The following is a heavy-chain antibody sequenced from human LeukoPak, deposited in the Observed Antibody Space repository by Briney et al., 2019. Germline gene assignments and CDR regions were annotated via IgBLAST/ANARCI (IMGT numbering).Heavy chain of an antibody. Sequence: SETLSLTCTVSGDSINSYYWSWIRQPPGKGLEWIGYIFYSGNTNYNPSLKSRVTISLDTSNNQFSLKVSSVTAADTAVYYCARYVRAGPVQPTSTNYYYMDVWGKGTTVTVSS. CDR2: IFYSGNT. D-gene: IGHD2-8*01. CDR1: GDSINSYY. CDR3: ARYVRAGPVQPTSTNYYYMDV. V-gene: IGHV4-59*01. J-gene: IGHJ6*03.